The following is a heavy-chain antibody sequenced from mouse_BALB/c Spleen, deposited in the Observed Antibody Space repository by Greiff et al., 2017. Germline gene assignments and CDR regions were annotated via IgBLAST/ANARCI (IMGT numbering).Heavy chain of an antibody. Sequence: QVQLQQSGAELVRPGSSVKISCKASGYAFSSYWMNWVKQRPGQGIEWIGQIYPGDGDTNYNGKFKGKATLTADKSSSTAYMQLSSLTSEDSAVYFCARWVVARYFDYWGQGTTLTVSS. CDR2: IYPGDGDT. J-gene: IGHJ2*01. CDR3: ARWVVARYFDY. D-gene: IGHD1-1*01. V-gene: IGHV1-80*01. CDR1: GYAFSSYW.